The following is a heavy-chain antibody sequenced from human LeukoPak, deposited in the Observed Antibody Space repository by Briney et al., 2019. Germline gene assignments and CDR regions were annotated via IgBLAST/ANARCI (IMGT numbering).Heavy chain of an antibody. CDR3: ASPSNSGWGHFDY. Sequence: SVKVSCTASGGTFSSYAISWVRQAPGQGLEWMGGIIPIFGTANYAQKFQGRVTITADEFTSTAYMELSSLRSEDTAVYYCASPSNSGWGHFDYWGQGTLVTVSS. CDR1: GGTFSSYA. J-gene: IGHJ4*02. D-gene: IGHD6-19*01. CDR2: IIPIFGTA. V-gene: IGHV1-69*13.